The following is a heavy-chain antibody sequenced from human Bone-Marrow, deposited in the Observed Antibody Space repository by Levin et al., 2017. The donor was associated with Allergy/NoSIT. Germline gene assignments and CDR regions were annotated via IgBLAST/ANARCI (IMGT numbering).Heavy chain of an antibody. D-gene: IGHD5-18*01. J-gene: IGHJ4*02. CDR1: GFTFRNYS. CDR3: ARDLTRYSYGRVDGF. CDR2: IGVSSSHI. Sequence: KSGGSLRLSCAASGFTFRNYSMNWVRQAPGKGLEWVSSIGVSSSHIFYADSVKGRFTISRDNAKNSLHLQMNSLRAEDTAVYFCARDLTRYSYGRVDGFWGQGTLVTVSS. V-gene: IGHV3-21*01.